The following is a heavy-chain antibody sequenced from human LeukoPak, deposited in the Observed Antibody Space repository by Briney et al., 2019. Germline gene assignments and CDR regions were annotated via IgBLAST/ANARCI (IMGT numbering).Heavy chain of an antibody. J-gene: IGHJ4*02. Sequence: GGSLRLSCTVSGSTFSNAWMSWVRQAPGKGLEWVGRIKSKTDGGTIGYAAPVKGRFTISRDDSKNTLYLEMNSLKTEDTAVYYCTTAIVTRDSYWGQGTLVTVSS. D-gene: IGHD3-16*02. V-gene: IGHV3-15*01. CDR2: IKSKTDGGTI. CDR3: TTAIVTRDSY. CDR1: GSTFSNAW.